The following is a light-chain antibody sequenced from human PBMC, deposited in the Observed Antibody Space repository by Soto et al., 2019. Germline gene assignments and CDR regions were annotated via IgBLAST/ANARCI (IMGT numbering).Light chain of an antibody. CDR2: DVS. CDR3: LHRMNWPLT. J-gene: IGKJ5*01. CDR1: ETVRCY. V-gene: IGKV3-11*01. Sequence: DIVLSLSPVTLSLSPGDRATLSCWARETVRCYFLWYQQKPGQDPMLLIHDVSVRATGILDRFSGSGSETDFPLTIRRLETEDFGVYYCLHRMNWPLTFGQGTRLEIK.